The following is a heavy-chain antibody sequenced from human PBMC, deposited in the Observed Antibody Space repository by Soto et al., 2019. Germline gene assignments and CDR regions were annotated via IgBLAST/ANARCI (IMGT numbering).Heavy chain of an antibody. CDR1: ESTFTSYD. CDR2: MNPNSGHT. D-gene: IGHD3-3*01. J-gene: IGHJ6*03. Sequence: ASVTGSFPASESTFTSYDINWVRQDPGQGLEWMGWMNPNSGHTGYARNFQGRVTMTRDISISTAYMELSSLTSEDTAVYYCARGVNYDLWSGSEYPYYYMDVWGKGTTVTVSS. CDR3: ARGVNYDLWSGSEYPYYYMDV. V-gene: IGHV1-8*01.